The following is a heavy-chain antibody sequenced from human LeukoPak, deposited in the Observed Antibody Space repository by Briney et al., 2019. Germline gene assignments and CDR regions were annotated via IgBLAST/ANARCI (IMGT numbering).Heavy chain of an antibody. CDR2: INPNSGGT. CDR1: GYTFTGYY. Sequence: GASVKVSCKASGYTFTGYYMHWVRQAPGQGLEWMGRINPNSGGTNYAQKFQGRVTMTRDTSISTAYMELSRLRPDDTAVYYCARGVPYYYGSGSNSFDYWGQGTLVTVSS. J-gene: IGHJ4*01. CDR3: ARGVPYYYGSGSNSFDY. D-gene: IGHD3-10*01. V-gene: IGHV1-2*06.